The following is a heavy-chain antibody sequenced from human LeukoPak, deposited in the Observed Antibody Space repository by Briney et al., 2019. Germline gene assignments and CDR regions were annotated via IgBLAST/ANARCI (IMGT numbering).Heavy chain of an antibody. Sequence: ASVKVSCEASGYTFSDYYIHWVRQAPGQGLEWMGWINPNGGGTHYAQQFLGRVTMTRDTSISTAYMELSRLRSDDTAVYYCARVRGDTSGLYDAFDMWGQGTMVTVSS. V-gene: IGHV1-2*02. J-gene: IGHJ3*02. CDR1: GYTFSDYY. D-gene: IGHD3-22*01. CDR2: INPNGGGT. CDR3: ARVRGDTSGLYDAFDM.